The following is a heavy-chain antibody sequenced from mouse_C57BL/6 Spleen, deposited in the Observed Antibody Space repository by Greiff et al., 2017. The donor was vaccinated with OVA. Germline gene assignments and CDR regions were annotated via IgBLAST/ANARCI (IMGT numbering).Heavy chain of an antibody. CDR1: GYTFTSYW. CDR2: IDPSDSET. D-gene: IGHD1-1*01. CDR3: AINYYGSSYYFDY. J-gene: IGHJ2*01. Sequence: VQLQQPGAELVRPGSSVKLSCKASGYTFTSYWMHWVKQRPIQGLEWIGNIDPSDSETHYNQKFKDKATLTVDKSSSTAYMQLSSLTSEDSAVYYCAINYYGSSYYFDYWGQGTTLTVSS. V-gene: IGHV1-52*01.